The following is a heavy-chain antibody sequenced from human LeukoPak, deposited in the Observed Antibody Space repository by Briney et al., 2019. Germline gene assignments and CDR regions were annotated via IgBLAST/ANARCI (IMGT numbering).Heavy chain of an antibody. V-gene: IGHV3-7*01. J-gene: IGHJ4*02. D-gene: IGHD2-21*02. CDR3: ARDRYCGGDCYFDY. CDR2: IKQDGSEK. Sequence: PGGSLRLSCAASGFTFSSYWMSWVRQAPGKGLEWVANIKQDGSEKYYVDSVKGRFTISRDNAKNSLYLQMNSLIAEDTAVYYCARDRYCGGDCYFDYWARGTLVTVPS. CDR1: GFTFSSYW.